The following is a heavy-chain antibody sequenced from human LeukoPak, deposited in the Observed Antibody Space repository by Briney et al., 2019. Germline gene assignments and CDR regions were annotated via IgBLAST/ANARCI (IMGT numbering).Heavy chain of an antibody. CDR1: GGSISSYY. CDR3: ARDYYGGNNFDY. V-gene: IGHV4-59*01. J-gene: IGHJ4*02. CDR2: IYYSGST. Sequence: SETLSLTCTVSGGSISSYYWSWIRQPPGKGLEWIGYIYYSGSTNYNPSLKSRVTISVDTSKNQFSLKLSSVTAADTAVYYCARDYYGGNNFDYWGPGTLVTVSS. D-gene: IGHD4-23*01.